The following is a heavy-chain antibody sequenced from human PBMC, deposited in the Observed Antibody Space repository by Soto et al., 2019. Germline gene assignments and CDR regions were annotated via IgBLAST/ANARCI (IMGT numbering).Heavy chain of an antibody. D-gene: IGHD3-3*01. Sequence: SEPLCLTWRVSGGSISGSYWRWIRPSPGKGLEWLGYVYYTGSTNYSPSLRSRVSISVDTSKNEFSLRLSSVTAADTAVYFCARSVAVPGAHIDYWGQGTQVTVT. CDR3: ARSVAVPGAHIDY. CDR2: VYYTGST. CDR1: GGSISGSY. J-gene: IGHJ4*02. V-gene: IGHV4-59*01.